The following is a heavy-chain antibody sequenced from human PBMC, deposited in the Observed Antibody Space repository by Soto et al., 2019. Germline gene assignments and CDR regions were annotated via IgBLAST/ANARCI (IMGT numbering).Heavy chain of an antibody. D-gene: IGHD2-15*01. CDR3: ARAPDIEAYNWFDP. CDR2: ISSSSSYI. V-gene: IGHV3-21*01. J-gene: IGHJ5*02. CDR1: GFTFSSYS. Sequence: GGSLRLSCAASGFTFSSYSMNWVRQAPGKGLEWVSSISSSSSYIYYADSVKGRFTISRDNAKNSLYLQMNSLRAEDTAVYYCARAPDIEAYNWFDPLGQETLVTVSS.